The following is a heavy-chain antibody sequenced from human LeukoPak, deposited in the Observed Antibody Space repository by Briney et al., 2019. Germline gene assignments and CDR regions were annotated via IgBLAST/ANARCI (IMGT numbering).Heavy chain of an antibody. CDR1: GYTFTGYY. V-gene: IGHV1-2*02. CDR2: INPNSGGT. J-gene: IGHJ6*02. Sequence: ASVKVSCKASGYTFTGYYMHWVRQAPGQGLEWMGWINPNSGGTNYAQKFQGRVTMTRDTSISTAYMELRSLRSDDTAVYYCARQSVGERYFDWLSPNYYYYGMDVWGQGTTVTVSS. CDR3: ARQSVGERYFDWLSPNYYYYGMDV. D-gene: IGHD3-9*01.